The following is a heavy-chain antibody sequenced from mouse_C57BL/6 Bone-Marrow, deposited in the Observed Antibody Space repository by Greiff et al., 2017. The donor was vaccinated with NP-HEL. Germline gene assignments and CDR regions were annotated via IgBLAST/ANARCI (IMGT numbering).Heavy chain of an antibody. CDR2: ISYDGSN. D-gene: IGHD1-1*01. V-gene: IGHV3-6*01. Sequence: EVKLMESGPGLVKPSQSLSLTCSVTGYSITSGYYWNWIRQFPGNKLEWMGYISYDGSNNYNPSLKNRISITRDTSKNQFFLKLNSVTTEDTATYYCARRGYYGSRAWFAYWGQGTLVTVSA. CDR1: GYSITSGYY. CDR3: ARRGYYGSRAWFAY. J-gene: IGHJ3*01.